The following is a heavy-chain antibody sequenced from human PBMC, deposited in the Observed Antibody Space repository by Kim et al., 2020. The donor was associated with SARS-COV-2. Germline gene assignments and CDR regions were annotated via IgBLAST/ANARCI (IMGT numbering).Heavy chain of an antibody. D-gene: IGHD6-13*01. J-gene: IGHJ4*02. Sequence: YNPSLQSRVTISVDTSKNQFSLKLSSVTAADTAVYYCARTLSSSWYYFDYWGQGTLVTVSS. V-gene: IGHV4-34*01. CDR3: ARTLSSSWYYFDY.